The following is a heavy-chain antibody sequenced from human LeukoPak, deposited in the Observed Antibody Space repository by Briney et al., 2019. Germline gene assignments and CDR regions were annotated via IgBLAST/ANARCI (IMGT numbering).Heavy chain of an antibody. CDR1: GYMFTDYW. Sequence: GESLKISCQGSGYMFTDYWIGWVRQLPGKGLEWLGIISPEDSDTRYSPSFQGQVTISADEAISTAYLQWSSLNASDTAMYYCARYRGDYVSLPSPFDYWGQGTLVTVSS. CDR3: ARYRGDYVSLPSPFDY. D-gene: IGHD4-17*01. V-gene: IGHV5-51*01. CDR2: ISPEDSDT. J-gene: IGHJ4*02.